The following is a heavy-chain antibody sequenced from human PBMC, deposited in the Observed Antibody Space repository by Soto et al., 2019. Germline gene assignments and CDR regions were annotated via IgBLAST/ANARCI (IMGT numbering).Heavy chain of an antibody. V-gene: IGHV3-30*18. Sequence: QVQLVESGGGVVRPGRSLRLTCAASGFTFRNYGMHWVRQAPGKGQEWVAVISHDGSDKYYADSMKGRFIISRDNSENTLFLNMNSLKPEDTAVYYCAKENQHLVHDYWGQGTLVTVSS. CDR1: GFTFRNYG. CDR3: AKENQHLVHDY. D-gene: IGHD6-13*01. CDR2: ISHDGSDK. J-gene: IGHJ4*02.